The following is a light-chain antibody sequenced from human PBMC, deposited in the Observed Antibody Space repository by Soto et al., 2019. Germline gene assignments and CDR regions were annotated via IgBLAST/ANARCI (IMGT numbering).Light chain of an antibody. Sequence: EIVLTQSPATLSLSPGESATLSCRANQSVSSYLAWYQHKPGQAPRLLIYDASNRATGIPARFSGSGSGTDSTLTISSLEPEDFAVYYCQQRSNWPPTFGGGTKVEIK. CDR1: QSVSSY. CDR3: QQRSNWPPT. J-gene: IGKJ4*01. V-gene: IGKV3-11*01. CDR2: DAS.